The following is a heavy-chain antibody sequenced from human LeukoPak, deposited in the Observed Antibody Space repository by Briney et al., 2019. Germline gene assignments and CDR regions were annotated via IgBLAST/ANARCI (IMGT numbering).Heavy chain of an antibody. Sequence: GGSLRLSCAASGFTFDDYAMHWVRQAPGKGLEWVSLISWDGGSTYYADSVRGRFTISRDNSKNSLYLQMNSLRAEDTALYYCAKDIDTGISGSQLDYWGQGTLVTVSS. V-gene: IGHV3-43D*03. J-gene: IGHJ4*02. D-gene: IGHD3-10*01. CDR3: AKDIDTGISGSQLDY. CDR1: GFTFDDYA. CDR2: ISWDGGST.